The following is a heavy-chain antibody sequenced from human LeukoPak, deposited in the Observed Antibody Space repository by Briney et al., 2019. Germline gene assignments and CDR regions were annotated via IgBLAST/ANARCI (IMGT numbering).Heavy chain of an antibody. CDR2: ISGSGGNT. D-gene: IGHD2-21*01. CDR3: AKVRVVPFERYYFDY. Sequence: GGSLRLSCAASGFTFSSYAMSWVRQAPGKGLEWVSAISGSGGNTYYADSVKGRFTISRDNSKNTLYLQMNSLRAEDTAVYYCAKVRVVPFERYYFDYWGQGTLVTVSS. V-gene: IGHV3-23*01. J-gene: IGHJ4*02. CDR1: GFTFSSYA.